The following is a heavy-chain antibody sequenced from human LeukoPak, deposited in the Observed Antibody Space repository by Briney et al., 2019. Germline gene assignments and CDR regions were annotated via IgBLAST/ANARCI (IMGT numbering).Heavy chain of an antibody. V-gene: IGHV3-53*01. Sequence: GGSLRLSCAASGFTVSSSYMSWVRQAPGKGLEWLSVIYSDGSTYYADSVKGRFTISRDNSKNTLYLQMNSLRAEDTAVYYCARGLYYYDSSGYLYFWGQGTLVTVSS. CDR3: ARGLYYYDSSGYLYF. CDR2: IYSDGST. D-gene: IGHD3-22*01. CDR1: GFTVSSSY. J-gene: IGHJ4*02.